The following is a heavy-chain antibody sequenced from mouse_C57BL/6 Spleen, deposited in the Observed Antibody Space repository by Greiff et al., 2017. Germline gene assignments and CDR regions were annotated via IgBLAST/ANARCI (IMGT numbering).Heavy chain of an antibody. CDR1: GYTFTSYG. J-gene: IGHJ3*01. CDR3: ARIYYDYEAY. V-gene: IGHV1-81*01. CDR2: IYPRSGNT. D-gene: IGHD2-4*01. Sequence: VKLQESGAELARPGASVKLSCKASGYTFTSYGISWVKQRTGQGLEWIGEIYPRSGNTYYNEKFKGKATLTADKSSSTAYMELRSLTSEDSAVYFCARIYYDYEAYWGQGTLVTVSA.